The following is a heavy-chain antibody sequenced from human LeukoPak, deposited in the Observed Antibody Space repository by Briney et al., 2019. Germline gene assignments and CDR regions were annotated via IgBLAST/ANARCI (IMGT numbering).Heavy chain of an antibody. J-gene: IGHJ4*02. CDR1: GFTFSSYS. V-gene: IGHV3-21*01. CDR3: ARGSRRLQLGAFDY. D-gene: IGHD5-24*01. Sequence: GGSLRLSCAASGFTFSSYSMNWVRQAPGKGLEWVSSISSSSSYIYYADSVKGRFTISRDNAKNSLYLQMNSLRAEDTAVYYCARGSRRLQLGAFDYWGQGTLVTVSS. CDR2: ISSSSSYI.